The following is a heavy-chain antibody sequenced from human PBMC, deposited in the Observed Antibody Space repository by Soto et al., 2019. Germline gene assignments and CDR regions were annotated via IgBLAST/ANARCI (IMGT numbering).Heavy chain of an antibody. Sequence: EVQLLESGGGLVQPGGSLRLSCAASGFKFSNSAMTWVRQAPGKGLEFVSSISGSGGSTYYADSVKGRFTIYRDNSKNTLYLQMNIVGAEDTAVYYCTKAPVVWGSSWYFDLWGRGTLVTVSS. V-gene: IGHV3-23*01. CDR3: TKAPVVWGSSWYFDL. CDR1: GFKFSNSA. J-gene: IGHJ2*01. D-gene: IGHD7-27*01. CDR2: ISGSGGST.